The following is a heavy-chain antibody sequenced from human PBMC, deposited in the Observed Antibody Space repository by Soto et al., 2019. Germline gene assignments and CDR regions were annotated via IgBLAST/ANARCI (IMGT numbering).Heavy chain of an antibody. CDR1: GGSISRGGYS. D-gene: IGHD3-10*01. CDR3: ARVWDYGSGSYQPEFGMDV. J-gene: IGHJ6*02. V-gene: IGHV4-30-2*01. CDR2: IYHSGST. Sequence: PSETLSLTCAVSGGSISRGGYSWSWIRQPPGKGLEWIGYIYHSGSTYYNPSLKSRVTISVDRSKNQFSLKLSSVTAADTAVYYCARVWDYGSGSYQPEFGMDVWGQGTTVSVSS.